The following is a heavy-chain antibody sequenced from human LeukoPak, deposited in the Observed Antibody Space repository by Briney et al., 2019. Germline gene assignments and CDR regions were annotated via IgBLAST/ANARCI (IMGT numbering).Heavy chain of an antibody. CDR1: GLTFSSYS. V-gene: IGHV3-21*01. J-gene: IGHJ4*02. CDR3: ARDRTPWYYGSSGYYDY. Sequence: PGGSLRLSCAASGLTFSSYSMNWARQAPGKGLEWVSSISSSSSYIYYADSMKGRFTISRHNAKNSLYLQMNSLRAEDTAVYYCARDRTPWYYGSSGYYDYWGQGTLVTVSS. D-gene: IGHD3-22*01. CDR2: ISSSSSYI.